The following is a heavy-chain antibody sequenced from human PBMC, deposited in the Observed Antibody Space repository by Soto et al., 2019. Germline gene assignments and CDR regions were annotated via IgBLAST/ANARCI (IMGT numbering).Heavy chain of an antibody. D-gene: IGHD6-13*01. Sequence: QVQLQQWGAGLLKPSETLSLTCAVYGGSFSGYYWSWIRQPPGKGLECIGEITHSGNSNYNPSLKGRVTISVDTTKHQFSLKLSSVTAADTAVNYCARGPGRYSRRWQGPPLEYGMDVWGQGTTVTVSS. CDR2: ITHSGNS. CDR1: GGSFSGYY. J-gene: IGHJ6*02. CDR3: ARGPGRYSRRWQGPPLEYGMDV. V-gene: IGHV4-34*01.